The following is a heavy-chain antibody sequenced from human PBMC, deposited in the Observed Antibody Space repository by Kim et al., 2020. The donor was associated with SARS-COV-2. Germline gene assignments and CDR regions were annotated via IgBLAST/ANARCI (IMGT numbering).Heavy chain of an antibody. Sequence: PNRGGTNYAPKFQGRVTMTRDTSISTAYMELSRLRSDDTAVYYCARSWDVWGQGTTVTVSS. CDR3: ARSWDV. J-gene: IGHJ6*02. V-gene: IGHV1-2*02. CDR2: PNRGGT.